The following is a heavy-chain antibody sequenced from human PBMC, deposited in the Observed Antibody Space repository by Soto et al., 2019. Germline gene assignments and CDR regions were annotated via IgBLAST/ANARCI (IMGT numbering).Heavy chain of an antibody. V-gene: IGHV4-34*01. Sequence: QVQLQQWGAGLLKPSETLSLTCAVYGGSFSGYYWSWIRQPPGKGLERIGEINHRGSTNYHPSLKSRVTISVDPCKNRSQLKLSSVTAADTAVYYCARGRTVTGPRRFGYWGQGTLATVSS. CDR3: ARGRTVTGPRRFGY. CDR1: GGSFSGYY. CDR2: INHRGST. J-gene: IGHJ4*02. D-gene: IGHD4-17*01.